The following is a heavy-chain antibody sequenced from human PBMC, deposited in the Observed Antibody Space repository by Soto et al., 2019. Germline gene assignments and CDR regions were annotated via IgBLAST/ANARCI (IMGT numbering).Heavy chain of an antibody. Sequence: GGSLRLSCAASGFTFSSYWMSWVRQAPGKGLEWVVNIKQDGSDKYYVDSVKGRFTISRDNAKNSLYLQMNSLRAEDTAVYYCASYWLWSTYFDYWGQGTLVTVSS. V-gene: IGHV3-7*01. CDR2: IKQDGSDK. CDR3: ASYWLWSTYFDY. D-gene: IGHD5-18*01. J-gene: IGHJ4*02. CDR1: GFTFSSYW.